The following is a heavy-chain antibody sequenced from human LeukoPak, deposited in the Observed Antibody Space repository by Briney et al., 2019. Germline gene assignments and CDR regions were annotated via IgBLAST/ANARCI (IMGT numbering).Heavy chain of an antibody. D-gene: IGHD3-3*02. J-gene: IGHJ4*02. CDR3: ARGGNHFWSEALDY. Sequence: ASGKVACKAAGYTFTKYGFTWVRQAPGQGLEWMGWISGYNGNTNYAQKLEDRVTMTTDTSTSTAYMEMRSLRSDDTAVYYCARGGNHFWSEALDYWGQRTLVTVSS. CDR1: GYTFTKYG. V-gene: IGHV1-18*01. CDR2: ISGYNGNT.